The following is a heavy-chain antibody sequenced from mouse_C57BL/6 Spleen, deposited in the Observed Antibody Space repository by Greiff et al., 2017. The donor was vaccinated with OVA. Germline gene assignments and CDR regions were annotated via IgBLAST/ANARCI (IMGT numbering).Heavy chain of an antibody. J-gene: IGHJ1*03. D-gene: IGHD1-1*01. V-gene: IGHV3-6*01. CDR1: GYSITSGYY. CDR3: ARPFTTERSLGYWYFDV. Sequence: EVQLQESGPGLVKPSQSLSLTCSVTGYSITSGYYWNWIRQFPGNKLEWMGYISYDGSNNYNPSLKNRISITRDTSKNQFFLKLNSVTTEDTATYYWARPFTTERSLGYWYFDVWGTGTTVTVSS. CDR2: ISYDGSN.